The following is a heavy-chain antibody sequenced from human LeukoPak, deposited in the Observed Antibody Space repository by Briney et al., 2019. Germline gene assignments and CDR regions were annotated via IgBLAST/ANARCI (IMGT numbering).Heavy chain of an antibody. CDR1: GFTFSSFW. J-gene: IGHJ4*02. CDR2: IKQDGSDR. CDR3: ARDYWWNYDY. Sequence: GGSLRLSCAASGFTFSSFWMSWVRRAPGKGLEWVANIKQDGSDRYYVDFVKGRFTISRDNAKNSLYLQMNSLRAEDTAVYYCARDYWWNYDYWGQGTLVTVSS. V-gene: IGHV3-7*01. D-gene: IGHD1-7*01.